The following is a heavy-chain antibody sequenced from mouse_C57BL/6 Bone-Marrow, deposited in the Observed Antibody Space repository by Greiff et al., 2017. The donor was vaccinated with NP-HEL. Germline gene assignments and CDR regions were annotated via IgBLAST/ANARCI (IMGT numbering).Heavy chain of an antibody. V-gene: IGHV1-54*01. J-gene: IGHJ3*01. CDR1: GYAFTNYL. CDR2: INPGSGGT. CDR3: AREVLRC. Sequence: QVQLQQSGAELVRPGTSVKVSCKASGYAFTNYLIEWVKQRPGQGLVWIGVINPGSGGTNYNEKFKGKATLTADKSSSTAYMQLSSLTSEDSAVYFCAREVLRCWGQGTLVTVSA. D-gene: IGHD1-1*01.